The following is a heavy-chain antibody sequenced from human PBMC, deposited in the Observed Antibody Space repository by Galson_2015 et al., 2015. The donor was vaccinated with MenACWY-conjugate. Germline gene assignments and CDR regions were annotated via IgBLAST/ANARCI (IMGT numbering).Heavy chain of an antibody. J-gene: IGHJ6*02. D-gene: IGHD1-26*01. CDR2: IDPVDSNT. CDR1: YW. V-gene: IGHV5-51*01. CDR3: ARHPPGGRGMDV. Sequence: YWIAWVRQMPGKGLEWMGLIDPVDSNTRYSPSFQGQVTISADKSISTAYLQWTSLGASDTAMYYCARHPPGGRGMDVWGQGTTVTVSS.